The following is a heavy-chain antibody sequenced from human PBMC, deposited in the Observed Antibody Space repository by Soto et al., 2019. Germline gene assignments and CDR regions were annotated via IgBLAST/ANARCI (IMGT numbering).Heavy chain of an antibody. V-gene: IGHV6-1*01. Sequence: SQTLSLTCAISGDSVSSNSAAWNWIRQSPSRCLEWLGRTYYRSKWYNDYAVSVKRRITINPDTSKNQFSLQLNSVTPEVTSVYYCARGFFFTWYTYAFDIWGQGTMVTVSS. CDR2: TYYRSKWYN. CDR1: GDSVSSNSAA. CDR3: ARGFFFTWYTYAFDI. D-gene: IGHD3-3*01. J-gene: IGHJ3*02.